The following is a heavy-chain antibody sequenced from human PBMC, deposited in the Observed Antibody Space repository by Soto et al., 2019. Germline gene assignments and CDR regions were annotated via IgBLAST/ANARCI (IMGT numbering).Heavy chain of an antibody. V-gene: IGHV4-61*01. Sequence: ETLSLTCTVSGGSVSSGSYYWSWIRQPPGKGLEWIGYIYYSGSTNYNPSLKSRVTISVDTSKNQFSLKLSSVTAADTAVYYCARDMSTTPNWFDPWGQGTLVTVSS. D-gene: IGHD2-2*01. CDR2: IYYSGST. CDR3: ARDMSTTPNWFDP. J-gene: IGHJ5*02. CDR1: GGSVSSGSYY.